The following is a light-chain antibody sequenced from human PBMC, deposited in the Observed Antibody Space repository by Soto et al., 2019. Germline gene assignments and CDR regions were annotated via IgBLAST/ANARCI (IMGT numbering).Light chain of an antibody. J-gene: IGKJ4*01. CDR3: QQSNSFPRT. Sequence: DIQMTQSPSFVSASVGDRVTITCRASQAVSTWLDWYQQKPGDAPKLLIYAASTLQSGVPSRFSGSGSGTDFTLTIRNLQPEDFATYYCQQSNSFPRTFGGGTKVEIK. CDR1: QAVSTW. V-gene: IGKV1-12*01. CDR2: AAS.